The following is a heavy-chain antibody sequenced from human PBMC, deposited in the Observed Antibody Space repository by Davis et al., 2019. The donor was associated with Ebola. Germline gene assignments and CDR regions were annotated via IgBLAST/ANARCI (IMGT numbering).Heavy chain of an antibody. V-gene: IGHV4-59*01. CDR1: GTSISSYY. CDR3: ARYSYGYSGVYYSYHGMDV. J-gene: IGHJ6*02. D-gene: IGHD5-18*01. CDR2: IYYSGTT. Sequence: SETLSLTCTVSGTSISSYYWRWIRQPPGKGLEWIGYIYYSGTTNYNPSLESRVTISVDTSKNQFSLKLSSVTAADTAVYYCARYSYGYSGVYYSYHGMDVWGRGTTVAVSS.